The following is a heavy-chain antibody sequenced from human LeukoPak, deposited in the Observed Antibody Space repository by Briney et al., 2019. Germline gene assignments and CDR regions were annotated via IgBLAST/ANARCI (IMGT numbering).Heavy chain of an antibody. CDR1: GYTFTGYY. CDR3: YYRVSSGYLT. Sequence: ASVKVSSKASGYTFTGYYMHWVRQAPGQGLEWMGWIDPNSGGTYYAQKFQGRVSMTRDTSISTAYMELSSLRSDDTAVYYCYYRVSSGYLTWGQGTLVAVSS. J-gene: IGHJ4*02. D-gene: IGHD3-22*01. CDR2: IDPNSGGT. V-gene: IGHV1-2*02.